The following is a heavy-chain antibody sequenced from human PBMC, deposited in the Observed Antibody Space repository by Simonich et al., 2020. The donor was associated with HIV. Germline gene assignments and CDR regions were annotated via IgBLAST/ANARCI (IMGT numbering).Heavy chain of an antibody. CDR2: INHSGST. Sequence: QVQLQQWGAGLLKPSETLSLTCAVYGGSFSGYYWSWIRQPPGKGREWIGEINHSGSTNYNPSLKSRVTISVDTSKNQFSLKLSSVTAADTAVYYCARGNAFDIWGQGTMVTVSS. CDR1: GGSFSGYY. CDR3: ARGNAFDI. V-gene: IGHV4-34*01. J-gene: IGHJ3*02.